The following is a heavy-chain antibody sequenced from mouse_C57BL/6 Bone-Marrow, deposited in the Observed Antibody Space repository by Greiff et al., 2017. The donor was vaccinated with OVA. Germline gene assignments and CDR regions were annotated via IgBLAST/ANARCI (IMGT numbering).Heavy chain of an antibody. D-gene: IGHD2-3*01. CDR3: TRRWLLRAAY. CDR1: GYTFTDYE. V-gene: IGHV1-15*01. CDR2: IDPETGGT. J-gene: IGHJ3*01. Sequence: QVQLQQSGAELVRPGASVTLSCKASGYTFTDYEMHWVKQTPVHGLEWIGAIDPETGGTAYNQKFKGKAILTADKSSSTAYMELRSLTSEDSAVYYCTRRWLLRAAYWGQGTLVTVSA.